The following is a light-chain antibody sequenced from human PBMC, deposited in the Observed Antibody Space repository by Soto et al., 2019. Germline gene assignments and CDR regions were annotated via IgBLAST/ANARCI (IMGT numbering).Light chain of an antibody. CDR2: AGT. CDR3: NSYTSSNTYF. V-gene: IGLV2-18*02. Sequence: QSVLTQPPYVSGSPGQALTISCTGNSSDVCSYNHVSWYQQPPGTAPKIMNFAGTNRPSGVPDRFSGPKSGNTASLTIFGPQPEDEADYYCNSYTSSNTYFFGTGTKVTV. CDR1: SSDVCSYNH. J-gene: IGLJ1*01.